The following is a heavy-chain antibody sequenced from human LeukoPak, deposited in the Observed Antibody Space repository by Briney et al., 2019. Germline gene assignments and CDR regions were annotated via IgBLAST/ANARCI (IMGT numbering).Heavy chain of an antibody. CDR1: GFTFSSYE. CDR3: ARDEGDIVVVVAATGAFDI. Sequence: GGSLRLACAASGFTFSSYEMNWVRQAPGKGLEWVSYISSSGSTIYYADSVKGRFTISRDNAKNSLYLQMNSLRAEDTAVYYCARDEGDIVVVVAATGAFDIWGQGTMVTVSS. D-gene: IGHD2-15*01. V-gene: IGHV3-48*03. CDR2: ISSSGSTI. J-gene: IGHJ3*02.